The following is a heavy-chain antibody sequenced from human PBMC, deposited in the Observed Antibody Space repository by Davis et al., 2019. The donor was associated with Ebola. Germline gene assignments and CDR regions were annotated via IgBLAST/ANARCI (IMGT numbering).Heavy chain of an antibody. CDR2: INPSGGST. CDR1: GYTFTSYY. CDR3: ARGVVVPAAIGAFDY. J-gene: IGHJ4*02. Sequence: ASVKVSCKASGYTFTSYYMHWVRQAPGQGLEWMGIINPSGGSTSYAQKFQGRVTMTRDTSTSTVYMELSSLRSEDTAVYYCARGVVVPAAIGAFDYWGQGTLVTVSS. D-gene: IGHD2-2*01. V-gene: IGHV1-46*01.